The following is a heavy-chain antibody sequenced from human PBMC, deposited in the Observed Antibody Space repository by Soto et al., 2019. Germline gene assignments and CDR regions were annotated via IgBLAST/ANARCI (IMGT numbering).Heavy chain of an antibody. V-gene: IGHV4-34*01. Sequence: SETLSLTCAVYGGSFSGYYWSWIRQPPGKGLEWIGEINHSGSTNYNPSLKSRVTISVDTSKNQFSLKLSSVTAADTAVYYCATKYSRSPHSSYGMDVWGQGTTVTVSS. J-gene: IGHJ6*02. CDR1: GGSFSGYY. CDR3: ATKYSRSPHSSYGMDV. CDR2: INHSGST. D-gene: IGHD6-6*01.